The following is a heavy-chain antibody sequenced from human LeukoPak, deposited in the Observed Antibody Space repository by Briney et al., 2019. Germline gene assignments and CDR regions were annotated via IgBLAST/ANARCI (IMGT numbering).Heavy chain of an antibody. J-gene: IGHJ4*02. D-gene: IGHD5-24*01. CDR2: INPSGGST. CDR3: ARVFGHSRRDGYNLAY. CDR1: GYTFTSYY. Sequence: ASVKVSCKASGYTFTSYYMHWVRQAPGQGLEWMGIINPSGGSTSYAQKFQGRVTVTRDTSTSTVYMELSSLRSEDTAVYYCARVFGHSRRDGYNLAYWGQGTLVTVSS. V-gene: IGHV1-46*01.